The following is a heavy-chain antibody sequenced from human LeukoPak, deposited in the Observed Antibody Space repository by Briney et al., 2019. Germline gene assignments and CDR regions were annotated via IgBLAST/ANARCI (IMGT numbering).Heavy chain of an antibody. Sequence: KPSETLSLTCTVSGGSISNYYWSWIRQPAGKGLEWIGLIYARGNTNYNPSLKSRVTMSIDTSKNRFSLKLTSVTAADTAVYYCARTPIYYFDNSGYYNWGQGTLVTVSS. CDR2: IYARGNT. V-gene: IGHV4-4*07. J-gene: IGHJ4*02. CDR1: GGSISNYY. D-gene: IGHD3-22*01. CDR3: ARTPIYYFDNSGYYN.